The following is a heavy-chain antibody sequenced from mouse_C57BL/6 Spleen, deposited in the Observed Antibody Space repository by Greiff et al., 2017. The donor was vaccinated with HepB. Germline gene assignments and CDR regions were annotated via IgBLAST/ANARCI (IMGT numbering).Heavy chain of an antibody. CDR1: GFSLTSYG. CDR3: AKIHQRGYAMDY. CDR2: IWRGGST. J-gene: IGHJ4*01. V-gene: IGHV2-5*01. Sequence: VMLVESGPGLVQPSQSLSITCTVSGFSLTSYGVHWVRQSPGKGLEWLGVIWRGGSTDYNAAFMSRLSITKDNSKSQVFFKMNSLQADDTAIYYCAKIHQRGYAMDYWGQGASVTVSS.